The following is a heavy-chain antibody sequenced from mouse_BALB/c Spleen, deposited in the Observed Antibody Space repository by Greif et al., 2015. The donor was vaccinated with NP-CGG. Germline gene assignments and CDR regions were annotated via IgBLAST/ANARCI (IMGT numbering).Heavy chain of an antibody. J-gene: IGHJ4*01. D-gene: IGHD2-14*01. CDR1: GFNIKDYY. V-gene: IGHV14-1*02. CDR3: ASPYYRTGYAMDY. Sequence: VQLQQPGAELVRPGALVKLSCKASGFNIKDYYMHWVKQRPEQGLEWIGWIDPENGNTIYDPKFQGKANITADTSSNTAYLQLSSLTSEDTAVYYCASPYYRTGYAMDYWGQGTSVTVSS. CDR2: IDPENGNT.